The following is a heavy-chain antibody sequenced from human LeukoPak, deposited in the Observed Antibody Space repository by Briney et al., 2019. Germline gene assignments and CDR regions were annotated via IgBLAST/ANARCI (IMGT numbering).Heavy chain of an antibody. V-gene: IGHV3-64*01. Sequence: GGPLRLSCAASVFTFSSYAMHWVGQAPGKGLDYVSAISSNGVSTYYANSVKGRFKISRDNSKNTLYLQMGSLRAEDMAVYYCAREYCSGGSCYYYFDYWGQGTLVTVSS. CDR2: ISSNGVST. D-gene: IGHD2-15*01. CDR1: VFTFSSYA. CDR3: AREYCSGGSCYYYFDY. J-gene: IGHJ4*02.